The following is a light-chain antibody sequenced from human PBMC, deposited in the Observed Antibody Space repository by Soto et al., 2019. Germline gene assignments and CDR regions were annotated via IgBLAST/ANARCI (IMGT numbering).Light chain of an antibody. Sequence: EIVLTQSPGTLSLCPGERATVSCRASQSVSSNKLAWYQQKPGQAPRLLIYDASSRATGIPDRFSGSGSGTDFTLTITRLEPEDFAVFYCQQYGSSPRTFGQGTKVEIK. CDR1: QSVSSNK. V-gene: IGKV3-20*01. CDR3: QQYGSSPRT. CDR2: DAS. J-gene: IGKJ1*01.